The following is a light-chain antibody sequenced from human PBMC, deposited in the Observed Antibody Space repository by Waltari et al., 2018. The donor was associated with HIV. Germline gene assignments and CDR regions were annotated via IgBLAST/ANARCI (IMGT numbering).Light chain of an antibody. CDR2: DNN. CDR1: SSNIGNNY. Sequence: QSVLTQPPSVSAAPGQKVTISCSGSSSNIGNNYVSWYQQLPGTAPKLLIYDNNKRPSGIPDRFSGSKSGNTASLTISGLQAEDEADYYCSSYTSSSTPHVVFGGGTKLTVL. J-gene: IGLJ2*01. V-gene: IGLV1-51*01. CDR3: SSYTSSSTPHVV.